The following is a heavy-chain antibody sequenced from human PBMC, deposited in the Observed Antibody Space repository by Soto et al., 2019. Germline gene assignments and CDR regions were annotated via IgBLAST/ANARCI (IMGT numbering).Heavy chain of an antibody. CDR1: GDSVSSNSAA. Sequence: SQTLSLTCAISGDSVSSNSAAWNWIRQSPSRGLEWLGRTYYRSKWYNDYAVSVKSRITINPDTSKNQFSLQLNSVTHEDTAVYYCARQGEPKYSSSSFDYWGQGTLVTVSS. D-gene: IGHD6-6*01. CDR2: TYYRSKWYN. CDR3: ARQGEPKYSSSSFDY. V-gene: IGHV6-1*01. J-gene: IGHJ4*02.